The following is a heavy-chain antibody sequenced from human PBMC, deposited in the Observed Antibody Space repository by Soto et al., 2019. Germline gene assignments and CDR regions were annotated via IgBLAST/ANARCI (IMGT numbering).Heavy chain of an antibody. J-gene: IGHJ4*02. V-gene: IGHV3-23*01. D-gene: IGHD3-22*01. CDR1: GFTFSSYA. CDR2: ISGSGGST. Sequence: PGGSLRLSCAASGFTFSSYAMSWVRQAPGKGLEWVSAISGSGGSTYYADSVKGWFTISRDNSKNTLYLQMNSLRAEDTAVYYCAKETYYYDSSGPDYWGQGTLVTVSS. CDR3: AKETYYYDSSGPDY.